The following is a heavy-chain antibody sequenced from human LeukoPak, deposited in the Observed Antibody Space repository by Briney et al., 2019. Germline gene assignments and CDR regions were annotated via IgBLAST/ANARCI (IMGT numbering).Heavy chain of an antibody. Sequence: PSETLSLTCTVSGGSISSYYWSWIRQPAGKGLEWIGRMYTSGSTNYNPSLKSRVTMSVDTSKSQFSLGLSSVTAADTAVYYCARSISGSSWNYFDYWGQGTLVTVSS. V-gene: IGHV4-4*07. CDR1: GGSISSYY. CDR3: ARSISGSSWNYFDY. D-gene: IGHD1-26*01. J-gene: IGHJ4*02. CDR2: MYTSGST.